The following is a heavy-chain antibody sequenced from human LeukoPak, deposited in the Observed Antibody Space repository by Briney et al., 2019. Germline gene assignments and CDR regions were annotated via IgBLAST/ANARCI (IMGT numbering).Heavy chain of an antibody. CDR1: GGSISSYY. D-gene: IGHD3-22*01. V-gene: IGHV4-4*07. Sequence: PSETLSLTCTVSGGSISSYYWSWIRQPAGKGLEWIGRIYTSGSTNYNPSLKSRVTMSVDTSKNQFSLKLSSVTAADTAVYYCARESHSGDYDRLDYWGQGTLVTVSS. CDR3: ARESHSGDYDRLDY. CDR2: IYTSGST. J-gene: IGHJ4*02.